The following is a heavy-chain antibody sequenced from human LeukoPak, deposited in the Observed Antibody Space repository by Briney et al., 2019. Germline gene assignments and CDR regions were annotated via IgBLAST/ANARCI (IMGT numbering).Heavy chain of an antibody. CDR1: GFTFSSYA. CDR2: ISSNGGST. Sequence: PGGSLRLSCAASGFTFSSYAMHWVRQAPGKGLEYVSAISSNGGSTYYANSVKGRFTISRDNSKNTLYLQMGSLRAEDMAVYYCARGALTGYSYGYNYFDYWGQGTLVTVSS. V-gene: IGHV3-64*01. J-gene: IGHJ4*02. CDR3: ARGALTGYSYGYNYFDY. D-gene: IGHD5-18*01.